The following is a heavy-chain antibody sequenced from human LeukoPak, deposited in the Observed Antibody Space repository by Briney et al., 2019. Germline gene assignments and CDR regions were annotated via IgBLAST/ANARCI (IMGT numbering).Heavy chain of an antibody. CDR1: GYSLTELS. CDR3: ATGTIYCSSCSDDY. CDR2: FDPEDGET. D-gene: IGHD2-2*01. V-gene: IGHV1-24*01. Sequence: GASVKVSCKVSGYSLTELSMHWVRQAPGKGLEWMGGFDPEDGETPIFAQKFQGRVTMTEDTSTDTANLELSSLRSEDTAVYYCATGTIYCSSCSDDYWGQGTLVTVSS. J-gene: IGHJ4*02.